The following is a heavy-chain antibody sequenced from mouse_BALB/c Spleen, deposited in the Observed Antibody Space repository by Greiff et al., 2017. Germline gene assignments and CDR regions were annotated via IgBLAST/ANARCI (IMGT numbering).Heavy chain of an antibody. J-gene: IGHJ3*01. V-gene: IGHV1-9*01. CDR1: GYTFSSYW. Sequence: VQLQQSGAELMKPGASVKISCKATGYTFSSYWIEWVKQRPGHGLEWIGEILPGSGSTNYNEKFKGKATFTADTSSNTAYMQLSSLTSEDSAVYYGARKPLYYEYAPFAYWGQGTLVTVSA. D-gene: IGHD2-4*01. CDR2: ILPGSGST. CDR3: ARKPLYYEYAPFAY.